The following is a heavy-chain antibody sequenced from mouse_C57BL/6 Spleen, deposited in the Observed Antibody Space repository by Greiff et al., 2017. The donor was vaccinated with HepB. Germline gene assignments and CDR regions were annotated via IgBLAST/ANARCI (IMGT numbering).Heavy chain of an antibody. CDR3: ARESGDYYFDY. CDR1: GYAFTNYL. D-gene: IGHD3-2*02. V-gene: IGHV1-54*01. CDR2: INPGSGGT. J-gene: IGHJ2*01. Sequence: VQLQQSGAELVRPGTSVKVSCKASGYAFTNYLIEWVKQRPGQGLEWIGVINPGSGGTNYNEKFKGKATLTADKSSSTAYMQLSILTSEDSAVYFCARESGDYYFDYWGQGTTLTVSS.